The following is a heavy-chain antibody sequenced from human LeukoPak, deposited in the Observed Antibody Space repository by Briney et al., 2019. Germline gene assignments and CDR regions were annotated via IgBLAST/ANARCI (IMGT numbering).Heavy chain of an antibody. D-gene: IGHD1-1*01. V-gene: IGHV3-23*01. CDR3: AKIWSDLLFDY. CDR2: ISGSGGST. J-gene: IGHJ4*02. Sequence: REWVSAISGSGGSTYYADSVKGRFTISRDNSKNTLYLQMNSLRAEDTAVYYCAKIWSDLLFDYWGQGTLVTVSS.